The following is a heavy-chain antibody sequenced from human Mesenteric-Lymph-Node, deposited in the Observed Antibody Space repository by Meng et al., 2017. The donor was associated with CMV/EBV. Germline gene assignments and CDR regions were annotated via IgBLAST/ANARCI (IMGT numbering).Heavy chain of an antibody. J-gene: IGHJ6*02. D-gene: IGHD3-3*01. CDR2: INHSGIT. V-gene: IGHV4-34*01. Sequence: SQTLSLTCGVYGGSFSGYYWSWIRQPPGKGLDWIGEINHSGITNYNPSLKSRVTISVDTSKNQFSLKLSSVTAADTAVYYCARIATYDFWRGVGNGLGVWGQGTTVTVSS. CDR1: GGSFSGYY. CDR3: ARIATYDFWRGVGNGLGV.